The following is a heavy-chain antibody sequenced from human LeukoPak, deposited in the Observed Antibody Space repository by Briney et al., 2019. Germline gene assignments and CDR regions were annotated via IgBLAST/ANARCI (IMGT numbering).Heavy chain of an antibody. Sequence: PSETLSLTCTVSGGSISSYYWSWIRQPPGKGLEWVGYIYYSGSTTYNPSLKSRVTTSVDTSKNQLSLKLSSVTAADTAVYYCARVIGYYSSTSCFGYFDYWGQGTLVTVSS. CDR1: GGSISSYY. V-gene: IGHV4-59*08. CDR3: ARVIGYYSSTSCFGYFDY. D-gene: IGHD2-2*01. J-gene: IGHJ4*02. CDR2: IYYSGST.